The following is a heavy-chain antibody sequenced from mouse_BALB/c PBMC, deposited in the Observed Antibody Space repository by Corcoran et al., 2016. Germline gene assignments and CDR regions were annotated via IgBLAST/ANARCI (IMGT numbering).Heavy chain of an antibody. CDR2: ISCYNGAT. V-gene: IGHV1S34*01. CDR1: GYSFTGYY. CDR3: ARITTVPYYAMDY. D-gene: IGHD1-1*01. J-gene: IGHJ4*01. Sequence: LVKTGASVKISCKASGYSFTGYYMHWVKQSHGKSLEWIGYISCYNGATSYNQKFKGKATFTVDTSSSTAYMQFNSLTSEDSAVYYCARITTVPYYAMDYWGQGTSVTVSS.